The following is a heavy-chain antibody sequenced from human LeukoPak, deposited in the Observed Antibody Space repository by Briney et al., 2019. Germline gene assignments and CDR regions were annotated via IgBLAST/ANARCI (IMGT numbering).Heavy chain of an antibody. Sequence: PGGSLRLSCAASGCTFSSYSMNWVRQAPGKGLEWVSSISSSSSYIYYADSVKGRFTISRDNAKNSLYLQMNSLRAEDTAVYYCARDRMLYSSSWYGGAFDIWGQGTMVTVSS. CDR2: ISSSSSYI. CDR1: GCTFSSYS. D-gene: IGHD6-13*01. V-gene: IGHV3-21*01. CDR3: ARDRMLYSSSWYGGAFDI. J-gene: IGHJ3*02.